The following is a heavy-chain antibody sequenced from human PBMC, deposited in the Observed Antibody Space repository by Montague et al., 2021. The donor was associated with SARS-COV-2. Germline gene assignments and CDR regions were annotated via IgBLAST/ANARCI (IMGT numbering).Heavy chain of an antibody. CDR1: GVTVSSNY. Sequence: SLRLSCVASGVTVSSNYMSWVRQAPGKGLEWVSVIYSGGSTFYADSVKGRFTISRDNSKNTLYLQMNSLRAEDTAVYYCARDLQAYGMDVWGQGTTVTVSS. V-gene: IGHV3-66*02. J-gene: IGHJ6*02. D-gene: IGHD4-11*01. CDR2: IYSGGST. CDR3: ARDLQAYGMDV.